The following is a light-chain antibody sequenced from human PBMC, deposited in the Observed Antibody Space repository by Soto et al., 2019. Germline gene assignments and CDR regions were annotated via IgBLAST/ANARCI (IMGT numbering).Light chain of an antibody. CDR3: SSYTNINTSAYV. CDR1: SGDIGSYNR. Sequence: QSALTQPASVSGSPGQSITISCTGTSGDIGSYNRVSWYQQHPGKAPKLIIYEVTDRPSGVSNRFSGSKSGNTASLTISGLQAEDEAEYDCSSYTNINTSAYVFGTGTKVTVL. J-gene: IGLJ1*01. V-gene: IGLV2-14*01. CDR2: EVT.